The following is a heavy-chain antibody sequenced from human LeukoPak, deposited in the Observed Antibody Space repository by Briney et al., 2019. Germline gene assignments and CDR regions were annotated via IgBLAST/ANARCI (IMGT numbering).Heavy chain of an antibody. CDR3: ARGPSAQTYYYDSSGYYYFQH. V-gene: IGHV3-74*01. Sequence: GGSLRLSCAASGFTFSSYWMHWVRQAPGKGLAWVSRINSDGSSTSYADSVKGRFTISRDNAKNTLYLQMNSLRAEDTAVYYCARGPSAQTYYYDSSGYYYFQHWGQGTLVTVSS. J-gene: IGHJ1*01. CDR1: GFTFSSYW. D-gene: IGHD3-22*01. CDR2: INSDGSST.